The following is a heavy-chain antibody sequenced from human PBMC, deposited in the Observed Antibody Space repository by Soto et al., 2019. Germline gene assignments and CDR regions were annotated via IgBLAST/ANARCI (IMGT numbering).Heavy chain of an antibody. Sequence: SETLSLTCDVSGDTISTGGYTWAWIRQPPGKALEWIGHTYHSGNPYYNPSLKSRVTISVDTSKNQFSLKLTSVTAADTDVYYCARRYGPSFDYWGQGTLVNVSS. CDR3: ARRYGPSFDY. D-gene: IGHD4-17*01. CDR1: GDTISTGGYT. J-gene: IGHJ4*02. V-gene: IGHV4-30-2*05. CDR2: TYHSGNP.